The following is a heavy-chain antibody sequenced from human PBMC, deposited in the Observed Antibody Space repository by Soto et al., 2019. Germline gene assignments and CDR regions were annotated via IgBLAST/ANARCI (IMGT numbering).Heavy chain of an antibody. CDR2: MNPNSGNT. CDR3: ARVLVVAGAGSFDY. Sequence: ASVKVSCKASGYPFPSSDINWVRQATGQGLEWMGWMNPNSGNTGYAQRFQGRVTITRDDSTSTAYMELSSLRSEDTAVYYCARVLVVAGAGSFDYWGQG. CDR1: GYPFPSSD. D-gene: IGHD6-19*01. V-gene: IGHV1-8*01. J-gene: IGHJ4*02.